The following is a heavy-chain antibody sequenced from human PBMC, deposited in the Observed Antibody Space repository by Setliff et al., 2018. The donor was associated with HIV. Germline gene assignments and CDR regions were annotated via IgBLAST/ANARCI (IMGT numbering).Heavy chain of an antibody. Sequence: SETLSLTCTVSRDSINGHWWSWIRQPPGKGLEWTGSIHYSGSTNYNPSLKSRVTISVDTSKNQFSLKLSSVTAADTAVYYCARDGPLEGSYRYYYYYMDVWGKGTTVTVSS. J-gene: IGHJ6*03. D-gene: IGHD3-10*01. CDR1: RDSINGHW. V-gene: IGHV4-59*11. CDR2: IHYSGST. CDR3: ARDGPLEGSYRYYYYYMDV.